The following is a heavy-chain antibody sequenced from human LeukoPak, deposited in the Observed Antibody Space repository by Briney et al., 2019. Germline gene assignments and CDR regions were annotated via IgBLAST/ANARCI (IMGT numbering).Heavy chain of an antibody. V-gene: IGHV4-59*11. CDR2: IHSSGST. J-gene: IGHJ4*02. CDR1: GGSLSGHF. CDR3: ARDPGDTDWYNFDF. D-gene: IGHD3-9*01. Sequence: SETLSLTCTVSGGSLSGHFWSWFRRPPGKGLENIGYIHSSGSTNYNPSYKSRVTVSLEMSKNQFSLSLSSVTPADTAVYYRARDPGDTDWYNFDFWGQGILVTVSS.